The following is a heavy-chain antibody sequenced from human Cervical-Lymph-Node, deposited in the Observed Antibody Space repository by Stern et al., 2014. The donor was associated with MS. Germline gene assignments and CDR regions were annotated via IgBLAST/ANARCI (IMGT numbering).Heavy chain of an antibody. Sequence: VQLVESGAEVKKPGASVKVSCTASGYTFTGFFMHWVRQAPGQGLEWVGWIKPNTGVTKSAQKVQGRGTLTRDTSINTDSMELNRLKSDDTAVFNCARGYPFFDNWGQGTLVTVSS. CDR2: IKPNTGVT. V-gene: IGHV1-2*02. D-gene: IGHD2-15*01. CDR1: GYTFTGFF. J-gene: IGHJ4*02. CDR3: ARGYPFFDN.